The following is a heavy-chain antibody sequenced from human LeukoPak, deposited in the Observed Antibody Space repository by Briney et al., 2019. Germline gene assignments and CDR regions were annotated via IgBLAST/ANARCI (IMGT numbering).Heavy chain of an antibody. Sequence: GGSLRLSCAASGFTFSSYAMSWVRQAPGKGLQWNSGITGSGDTTYYADSVKGRFTISRDNSKNTLYLQMNSLRAEETAVYYCAGDGHTGMAVYHFDYWGQGALVTVSS. CDR3: AGDGHTGMAVYHFDY. CDR1: GFTFSSYA. V-gene: IGHV3-23*01. J-gene: IGHJ4*02. D-gene: IGHD5-18*01. CDR2: ITGSGDTT.